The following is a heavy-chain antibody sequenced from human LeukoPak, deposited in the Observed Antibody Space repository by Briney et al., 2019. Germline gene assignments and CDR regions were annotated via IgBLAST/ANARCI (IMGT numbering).Heavy chain of an antibody. CDR1: AYSFSAYY. CDR3: ARDQIYFDTTPYYGIDC. J-gene: IGHJ4*02. Sequence: ASVKVSCKASAYSFSAYYIHWLRQAPGQGLEWMGWINPNSGATNSAQKFHGTVTMTRDTSTSTAYMELTGLKSDDTGVYYCARDQIYFDTTPYYGIDCWGQETLVTVSS. V-gene: IGHV1-2*02. D-gene: IGHD3-22*01. CDR2: INPNSGAT.